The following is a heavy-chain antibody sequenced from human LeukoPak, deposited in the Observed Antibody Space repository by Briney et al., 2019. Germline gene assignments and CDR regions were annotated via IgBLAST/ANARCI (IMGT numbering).Heavy chain of an antibody. CDR1: GFTFSSYA. Sequence: PGGSLRLSCAASGFTFSSYAMSWVRQAPGKGLEWVSAISGSGGSTYYADSVKGRFTISRDNSKNTLYLQMNSLRAEDTAVYYCAKYRGRYSLTRDYFDYWGQGTLVTVSS. CDR3: AKYRGRYSLTRDYFDY. V-gene: IGHV3-23*01. D-gene: IGHD5-18*01. CDR2: ISGSGGST. J-gene: IGHJ4*02.